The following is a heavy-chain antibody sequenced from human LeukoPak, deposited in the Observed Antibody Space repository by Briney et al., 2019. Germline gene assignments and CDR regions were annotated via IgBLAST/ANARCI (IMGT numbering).Heavy chain of an antibody. CDR2: IYYSGST. D-gene: IGHD2-15*01. Sequence: SETLSLTCTVSGGSISSYYWSWIRQPPGKGLEWIGYIYYSGSTNYNPSLKSRVTISVGTSKNQFSLKLSSVTAADTAVYYCARDGGYCSGGSCYYFDYWGQGTLVTVSS. J-gene: IGHJ4*02. V-gene: IGHV4-59*01. CDR1: GGSISSYY. CDR3: ARDGGYCSGGSCYYFDY.